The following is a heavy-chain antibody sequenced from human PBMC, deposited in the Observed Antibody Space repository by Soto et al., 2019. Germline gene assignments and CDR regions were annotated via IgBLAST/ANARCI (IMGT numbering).Heavy chain of an antibody. Sequence: EVQLVESGGGLVQPGRSLRLSCAASGFTFDDYAMHWVRQVPGKGLESVSGINWNSGSIGYGDSVKGRFAISRDNAKNSLHLQMNSLSAEDTAFYYCVKDESINWYSGHFRHWGQGTLVTVSS. CDR2: INWNSGSI. CDR1: GFTFDDYA. D-gene: IGHD6-13*01. J-gene: IGHJ1*01. V-gene: IGHV3-9*01. CDR3: VKDESINWYSGHFRH.